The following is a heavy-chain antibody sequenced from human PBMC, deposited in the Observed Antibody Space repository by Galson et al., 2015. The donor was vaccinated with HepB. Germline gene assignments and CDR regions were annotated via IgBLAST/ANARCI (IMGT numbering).Heavy chain of an antibody. V-gene: IGHV1-18*04. J-gene: IGHJ4*01. CDR1: GYTFTNYI. CDR3: AREGCSGGSCSRFYY. D-gene: IGHD2-15*01. Sequence: SVKVSCKASGYTFTNYIISWVRQAPGQGLEWMGWIIPFHDNTHYAQKLQGRVTMTTDKSTSTAYMELRSLRSDDTAVYYCAREGCSGGSCSRFYYCGHGTLVAVSS. CDR2: IIPFHDNT.